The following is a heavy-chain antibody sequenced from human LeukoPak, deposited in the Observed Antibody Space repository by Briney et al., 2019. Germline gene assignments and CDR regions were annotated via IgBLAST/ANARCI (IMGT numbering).Heavy chain of an antibody. J-gene: IGHJ4*02. V-gene: IGHV1-46*01. D-gene: IGHD3-22*01. CDR3: ARGPLVGSVITPIDY. CDR1: GYTFTSYY. CDR2: INPSGGST. Sequence: VASVKVSFKASGYTFTSYYMHWVRQAPGQGLEWMGIINPSGGSTSYAQKFQGRVTMTRDTSTSTVYMELSSLRSEDTAVYYCARGPLVGSVITPIDYWGQGTLVTVSS.